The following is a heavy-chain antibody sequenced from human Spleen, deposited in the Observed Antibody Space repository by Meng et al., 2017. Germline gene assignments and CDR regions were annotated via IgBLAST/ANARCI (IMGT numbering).Heavy chain of an antibody. CDR3: ARDIIAVAGTHVLYYFGLDV. D-gene: IGHD6-13*01. Sequence: GESLKISCAASGFTFSSYSMNWVRQAPGKGLEWVSSISSSSSYIYYADSVKGRFTISRDSSRNTLYLQMNSLRAEDTAVYFCARDIIAVAGTHVLYYFGLDVWGRGTTVTVSS. CDR2: ISSSSSYI. CDR1: GFTFSSYS. J-gene: IGHJ6*02. V-gene: IGHV3-21*01.